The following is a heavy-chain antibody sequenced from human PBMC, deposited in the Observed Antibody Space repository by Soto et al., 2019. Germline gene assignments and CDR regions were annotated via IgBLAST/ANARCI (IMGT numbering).Heavy chain of an antibody. CDR1: GFTFTSSA. J-gene: IGHJ3*02. D-gene: IGHD3-3*01. Sequence: ASVKVSCKASGFTFTSSAVQWVRQARGQRLEWIGWIVVGSGNTNYAQKFQERVTITRDMSTSTAYMELSSLRSEDTAVYYCAADKEGDYDFWSGYYGAFDIWGQGTMVTVSS. V-gene: IGHV1-58*01. CDR2: IVVGSGNT. CDR3: AADKEGDYDFWSGYYGAFDI.